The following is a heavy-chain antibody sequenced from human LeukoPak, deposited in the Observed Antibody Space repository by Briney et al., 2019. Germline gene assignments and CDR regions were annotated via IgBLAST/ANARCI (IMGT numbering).Heavy chain of an antibody. J-gene: IGHJ3*01. Sequence: GGSLRLSCAASEFSVGSNYMTWVRQAPGKGLVWVSRITSDGSTTNYADSVEGRFTISRDNAKNTLFLQMNSLRAEDTAVYYCARGWEQQGVGAFHVWGQGTMVTVSS. CDR2: ITSDGSTT. D-gene: IGHD1/OR15-1a*01. V-gene: IGHV3-74*01. CDR1: EFSVGSNY. CDR3: ARGWEQQGVGAFHV.